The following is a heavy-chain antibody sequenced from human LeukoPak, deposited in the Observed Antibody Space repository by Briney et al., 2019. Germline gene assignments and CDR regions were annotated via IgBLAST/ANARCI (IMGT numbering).Heavy chain of an antibody. CDR1: GGSISSGSYY. J-gene: IGHJ6*04. CDR2: IYTSGST. Sequence: PSETLSLTCTVSGGSISSGSYYWSWIQQPAGKGLEWIGRIYTSGSTNYNPSLKSRVTISVDTSKNQFSLKLSSVTAADTAVYYCARDPDVWGKGTTVTVSS. V-gene: IGHV4-61*02. CDR3: ARDPDV.